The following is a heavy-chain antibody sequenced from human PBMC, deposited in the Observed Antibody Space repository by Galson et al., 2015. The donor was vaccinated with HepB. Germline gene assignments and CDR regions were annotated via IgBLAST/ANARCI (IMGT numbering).Heavy chain of an antibody. D-gene: IGHD6-13*01. CDR3: ARGAYSSSGGDY. V-gene: IGHV3-21*01. Sequence: LRLSCAASGFTFGSYSMNWVRQAPGKGLEWVSSISSSSSYIYYADSVKGRFTISRDNAKNSLYLQMNSLRAEDTAVYYCARGAYSSSGGDYWGQGTLVTVSS. CDR2: ISSSSSYI. CDR1: GFTFGSYS. J-gene: IGHJ4*02.